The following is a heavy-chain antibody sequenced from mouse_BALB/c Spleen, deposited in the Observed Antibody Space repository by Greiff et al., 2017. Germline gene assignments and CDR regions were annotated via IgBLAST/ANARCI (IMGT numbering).Heavy chain of an antibody. V-gene: IGHV1S135*01. CDR2: IDPYNGGT. Sequence: VQLKQSGPELVKPGASVKVSCKASGYAFTSYNMYWVKQSHGKSLEWIGYIDPYNGGTSYNQKFKGKATLTVDKSSSTAYMHLNSLTSEDSAVYNCVRNTDGGGIESWGAGTTLTVSS. CDR3: VRNTDGGGIES. J-gene: IGHJ2*01. D-gene: IGHD2-12*01. CDR1: GYAFTSYN.